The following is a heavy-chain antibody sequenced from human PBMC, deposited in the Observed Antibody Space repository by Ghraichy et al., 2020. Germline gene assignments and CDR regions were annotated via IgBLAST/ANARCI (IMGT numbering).Heavy chain of an antibody. CDR1: GFTFSSYW. D-gene: IGHD6-19*01. CDR3: ARGAVASDY. CDR2: IKQDGSEK. Sequence: LSLTCAASGFTFSSYWMSWVRQAPGKGLEWVANIKQDGSEKYYVDSVKGRFTISRDNAKNSLYLQMNSLRAEDTAVYYCARGAVASDYWGQGTLVTVSS. V-gene: IGHV3-7*01. J-gene: IGHJ4*02.